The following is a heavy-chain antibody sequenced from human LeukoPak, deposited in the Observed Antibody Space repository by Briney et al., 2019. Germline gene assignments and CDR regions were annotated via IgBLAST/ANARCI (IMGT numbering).Heavy chain of an antibody. CDR2: ISAYNGNT. CDR1: GYTFTGYG. J-gene: IGHJ6*03. CDR3: ARGSSSSYYYYYYMDV. Sequence: ASVKVSCKASGYTFTGYGISWVRQAPGQGLEWMGWISAYNGNTNYAQKLQGRVTMTTDTSTSTAYMELRSLRSDDTAVYYCARGSSSSYYYYYYMDVWGKGTTVTVPS. V-gene: IGHV1-18*01. D-gene: IGHD6-6*01.